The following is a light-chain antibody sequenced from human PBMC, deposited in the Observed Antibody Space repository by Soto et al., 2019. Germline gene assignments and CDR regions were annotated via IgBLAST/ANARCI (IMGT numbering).Light chain of an antibody. CDR3: QHYNNWPLT. CDR1: QSLGSN. Sequence: EIMMTQSQATLSVSPGERATLSCRASQSLGSNLAWYQQKRGQAPRLLLYGASTRATGIPARFSGSGSGTEFTLTISSLRSEDFAIYYCQHYNNWPLTFGGGTKVDIK. V-gene: IGKV3-15*01. CDR2: GAS. J-gene: IGKJ4*01.